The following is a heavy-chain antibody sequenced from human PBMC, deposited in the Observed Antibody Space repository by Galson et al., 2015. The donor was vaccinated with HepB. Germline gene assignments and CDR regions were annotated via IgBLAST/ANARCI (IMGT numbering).Heavy chain of an antibody. CDR1: GFTFSNYA. Sequence: SLRLSCAASGFTFSNYAMHWVRQAPGKGLEWVALLSYDGSNKYYADSLKGRFTISIDKSKNTFYIQMNTLRGEDTALYYCASLETRGMATIPFDYWGQGTLVTVSS. CDR2: LSYDGSNK. J-gene: IGHJ4*02. D-gene: IGHD5-24*01. V-gene: IGHV3-30-3*02. CDR3: ASLETRGMATIPFDY.